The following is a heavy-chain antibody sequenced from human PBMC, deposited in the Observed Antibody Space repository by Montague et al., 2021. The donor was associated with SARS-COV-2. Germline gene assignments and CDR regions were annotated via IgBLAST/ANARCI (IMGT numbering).Heavy chain of an antibody. Sequence: SLRLSCAASGFTFSSYSMNWVHQAPGKGLEWVASISKSSSYIYYADSVKGRFTISRDNAKNSLYLQMNSLRAEDTAVYYCARATLRSGSTSIFGRNDYWGQGTMVTVSS. CDR1: GFTFSSYS. D-gene: IGHD2/OR15-2a*01. V-gene: IGHV3-21*01. CDR2: ISKSSSYI. CDR3: ARATLRSGSTSIFGRNDY. J-gene: IGHJ4*02.